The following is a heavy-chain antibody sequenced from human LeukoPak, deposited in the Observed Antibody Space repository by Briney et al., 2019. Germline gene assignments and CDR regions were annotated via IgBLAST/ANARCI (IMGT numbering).Heavy chain of an antibody. D-gene: IGHD3-3*01. CDR1: GFTFSRYS. CDR3: ARVPDDFWSGYFVDY. Sequence: GSLRLSCVAPGFTFSRYSMNWVRQAPGKGLEWVSSISSSSSYIYYADSVKGRFTISRDNAKNSLYLQMNSLRAEDTAVYYCARVPDDFWSGYFVDYWGQGTLVTVSS. CDR2: ISSSSSYI. V-gene: IGHV3-21*01. J-gene: IGHJ4*02.